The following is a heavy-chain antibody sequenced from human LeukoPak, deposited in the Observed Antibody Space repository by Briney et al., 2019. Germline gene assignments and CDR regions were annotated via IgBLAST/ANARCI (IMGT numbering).Heavy chain of an antibody. V-gene: IGHV4-39*01. D-gene: IGHD3-10*01. CDR1: GGSISSGPYY. CDR2: IYYSGTT. J-gene: IGHJ4*02. CDR3: ATRTYSGSGSYYNM. Sequence: SETLSLTCTVSGGSISSGPYYWGWIRQPPGKGLEWIGSIYYSGTTYYNPSLKSRVTISVDTSKNQFSLKLSSVTAADTAVYYCATRTYSGSGSYYNMWGQGTLVTVSS.